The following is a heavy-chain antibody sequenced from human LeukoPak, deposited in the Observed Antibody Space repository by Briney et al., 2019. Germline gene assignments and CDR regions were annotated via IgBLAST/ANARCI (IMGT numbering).Heavy chain of an antibody. CDR1: GGSFSGYY. CDR2: INHSGST. V-gene: IGHV4-34*01. Sequence: SETLSLTCAVYGGSFSGYYWSWIRQPPGKGLEWIGEINHSGSTNYNPSLKSRVTISVDTSKNQFSLKLSSVTAADTAVYYCYVGHQRYFQHWGQGTLVTVSS. CDR3: YVGHQRYFQH. J-gene: IGHJ1*01. D-gene: IGHD1-26*01.